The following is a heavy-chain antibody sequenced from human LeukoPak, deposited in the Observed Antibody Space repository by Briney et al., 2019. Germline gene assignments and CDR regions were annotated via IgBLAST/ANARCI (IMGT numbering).Heavy chain of an antibody. V-gene: IGHV3-15*01. J-gene: IGHJ4*02. D-gene: IGHD2-15*01. CDR1: GFTFHSAW. Sequence: GGSLRLSCADSGFTFHSAWLSWVRQGPGKGLEWVARIKSKSDGGTTDYAAPVKGRFTISRDDSKSKLYLQMSSLETEDTAVYYCTTEGYCSGGDCYSCDNWGQGTLVTVSS. CDR3: TTEGYCSGGDCYSCDN. CDR2: IKSKSDGGTT.